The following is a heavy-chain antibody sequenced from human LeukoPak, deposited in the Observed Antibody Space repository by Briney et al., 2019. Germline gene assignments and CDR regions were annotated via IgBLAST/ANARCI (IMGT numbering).Heavy chain of an antibody. V-gene: IGHV4-34*01. D-gene: IGHD2-2*01. CDR3: ARGEGYCSSTSCYRWFDP. CDR1: GGSFSGYY. CDR2: INHSGST. Sequence: PSETLSLTCAVYGGSFSGYYWSWIRQPPGKGLEWIGEINHSGSTNYNPSLKSRVTISVDTSKNQFSLKLSSVTAADTAVYCCARGEGYCSSTSCYRWFDPWGQGTLVTVSS. J-gene: IGHJ5*02.